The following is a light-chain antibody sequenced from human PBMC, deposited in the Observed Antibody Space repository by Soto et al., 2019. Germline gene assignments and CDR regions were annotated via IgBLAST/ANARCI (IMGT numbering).Light chain of an antibody. CDR1: SSNIGSNT. V-gene: IGLV1-44*01. CDR2: SNN. Sequence: QSVLTQPPSASGTPGQRVTISCSGSSSNIGSNTVNWYQQLPGTAPKLLIYSNNQRPSGVPDRFSGSKSGTSASLAISGLQSEDEADYYCAAWDDTLGVFDGGTKLTVL. J-gene: IGLJ3*02. CDR3: AAWDDTLGV.